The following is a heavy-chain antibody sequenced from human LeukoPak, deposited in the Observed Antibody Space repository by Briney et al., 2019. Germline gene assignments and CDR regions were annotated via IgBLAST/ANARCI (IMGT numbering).Heavy chain of an antibody. CDR1: GFTFSSYG. V-gene: IGHV3-30*18. J-gene: IGHJ4*02. CDR3: AKDPGFTMIVVVNYFDY. CDR2: ISYDGSNK. Sequence: GGSLRLSCAASGFTFSSYGMHWVRQAPGKGLEWVAVISYDGSNKYYADSVKGRFTISRDNSKNTLYLQMNSLRAEDTAVYYCAKDPGFTMIVVVNYFDYWGQGTLVTVSS. D-gene: IGHD3-22*01.